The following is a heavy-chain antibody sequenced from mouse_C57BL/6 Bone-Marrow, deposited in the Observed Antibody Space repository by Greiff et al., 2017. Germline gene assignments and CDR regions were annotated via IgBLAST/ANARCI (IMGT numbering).Heavy chain of an antibody. Sequence: EVQGVESGAELVRPGASVKLSCTASGFNIKDDYMHWVKQRPEQGLEWIGWIDPENGDTEYASKFQGKATITADTSSNTAYLQLSSLTSEDTAVYYCTTTTTVVGGGYWGQGTTLTVSS. D-gene: IGHD1-1*01. CDR1: GFNIKDDY. V-gene: IGHV14-4*01. CDR3: TTTTTVVGGGY. CDR2: IDPENGDT. J-gene: IGHJ2*01.